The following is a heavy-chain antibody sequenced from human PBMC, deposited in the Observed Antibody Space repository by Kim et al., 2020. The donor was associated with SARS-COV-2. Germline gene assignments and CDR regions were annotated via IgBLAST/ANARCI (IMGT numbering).Heavy chain of an antibody. CDR1: GFTFSSYW. Sequence: GGSLRLSCAASGFTFSSYWMSWVRQAPGKGLEWVANIKQDGSEKYYVDSVKGRFTISRDNAKNSLYLQMNSLRAEDTAVYYCARLDYDSSGYFPFFDYWGQGTLVTVSS. CDR2: IKQDGSEK. J-gene: IGHJ4*02. CDR3: ARLDYDSSGYFPFFDY. D-gene: IGHD3-22*01. V-gene: IGHV3-7*01.